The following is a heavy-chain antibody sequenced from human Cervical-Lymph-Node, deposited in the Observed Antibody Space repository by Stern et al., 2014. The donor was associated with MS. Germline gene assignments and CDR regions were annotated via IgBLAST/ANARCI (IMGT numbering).Heavy chain of an antibody. CDR1: GYSFTAYS. CDR2: IDPNSGGT. Sequence: DQLVESGAEVKKPGASVKVSCKASGYSFTAYSMHWVRQAPGQGLEGMGWIDPNSGGTKSAQNFQGRVTMTRDTSISTFYMELSGLTSDDTAVFYCARERHSMDVWGQGTTVTVSS. V-gene: IGHV1-2*02. J-gene: IGHJ6*02. CDR3: ARERHSMDV.